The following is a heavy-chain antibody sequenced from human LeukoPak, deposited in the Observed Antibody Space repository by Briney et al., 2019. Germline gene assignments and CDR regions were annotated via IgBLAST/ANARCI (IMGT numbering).Heavy chain of an antibody. Sequence: ASVKVSCKASGYTFTSYDINWVRQATGQGLEWMGWMNPSSGNTGYAQKLQGRVTMTRNTSISTAYMELSSLRSEDTAVYYCARGVMGDYDFWSGYYHHYYYYMDVWGKGTTVTVSS. D-gene: IGHD3-3*01. J-gene: IGHJ6*03. CDR2: MNPSSGNT. V-gene: IGHV1-8*01. CDR3: ARGVMGDYDFWSGYYHHYYYYMDV. CDR1: GYTFTSYD.